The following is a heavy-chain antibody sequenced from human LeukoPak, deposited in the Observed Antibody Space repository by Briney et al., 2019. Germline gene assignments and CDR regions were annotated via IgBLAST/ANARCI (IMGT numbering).Heavy chain of an antibody. CDR2: ITPIFGTA. J-gene: IGHJ4*02. CDR3: AREIAAAGTYFDY. V-gene: IGHV1-69*05. D-gene: IGHD6-13*01. Sequence: SVKVSCKASGGTFSSYAISWVRQAPGQGLEWMGRITPIFGTANYAQKFQGRVTITTDESTSTAYMELSSLRSEDTAVYYCAREIAAAGTYFDYWGQGTLVTVSS. CDR1: GGTFSSYA.